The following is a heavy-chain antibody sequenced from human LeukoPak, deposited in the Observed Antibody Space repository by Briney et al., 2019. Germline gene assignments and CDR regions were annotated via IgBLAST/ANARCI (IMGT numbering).Heavy chain of an antibody. CDR3: ARVPYYGSGSYYNPYYYYGMDV. V-gene: IGHV4-34*01. CDR2: INHSGST. Sequence: SKTLSLTCAVYGGSFSGYYWSWIRQPPGKGLEWIGEINHSGSTNYNPSLKSRVTISVDTSKNQFSLKLSSVTAADTAVYYCARVPYYGSGSYYNPYYYYGMDVWGQGTTVTVSS. CDR1: GGSFSGYY. D-gene: IGHD3-10*01. J-gene: IGHJ6*02.